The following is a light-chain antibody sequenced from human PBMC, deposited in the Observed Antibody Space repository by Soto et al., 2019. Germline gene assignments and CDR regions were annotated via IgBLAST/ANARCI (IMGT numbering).Light chain of an antibody. CDR1: SSNIGSST. CDR3: AAWDDSLNGCV. CDR2: SNS. V-gene: IGLV1-44*01. J-gene: IGLJ3*02. Sequence: QSVLSQPPSASGTPGLRVTISCSGSSSNIGSSTVHWYQHLPGTAPKLLIYSNSQRPSGVPDRLSGSKSGTSASLAISGLQSEDEADYYCAAWDDSLNGCVFGGGTKVTVL.